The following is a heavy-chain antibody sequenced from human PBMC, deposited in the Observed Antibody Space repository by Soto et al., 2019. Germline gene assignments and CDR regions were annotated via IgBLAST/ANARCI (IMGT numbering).Heavy chain of an antibody. CDR3: ASSPYSGSYSNWFDP. V-gene: IGHV1-69*13. Sequence: VKVSCKASGGTFSSYAISWVRQAPGQGLEWMGGIIPIFGTANYAQKFQGRVTITADESTSTAYMELSSLRSEDTAVYYCASSPYSGSYSNWFDPWGQGTLVTVSS. CDR1: GGTFSSYA. D-gene: IGHD1-26*01. CDR2: IIPIFGTA. J-gene: IGHJ5*02.